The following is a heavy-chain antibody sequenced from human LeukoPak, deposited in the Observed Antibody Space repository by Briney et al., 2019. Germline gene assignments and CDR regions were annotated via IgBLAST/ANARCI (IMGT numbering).Heavy chain of an antibody. CDR1: GFTFSSYG. CDR3: AKDQGHSGAWLLPRYYFDY. V-gene: IGHV3-30*02. CDR2: IRYDGSNK. J-gene: IGHJ4*02. Sequence: GGSLRLSCAASGFTFSSYGMHWVRQAPGKGLEWVAFIRYDGSNKYYADSVKGRFTISRDNSKNTLYLQMNSLRAEDTAVYYCAKDQGHSGAWLLPRYYFDYWGQGTLVTVSS. D-gene: IGHD6-19*01.